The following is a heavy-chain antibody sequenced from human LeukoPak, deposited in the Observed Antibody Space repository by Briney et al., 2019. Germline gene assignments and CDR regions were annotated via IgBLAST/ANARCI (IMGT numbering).Heavy chain of an antibody. V-gene: IGHV3-23*01. Sequence: GGSLRLSCAASGFTFSSYGMSWVRQAPGKGLEWVSAISGSGGSTYYADSVKGRFTISRDNSKNTLYLQMNSLRAEDTAVYYCARPGIAAAGTSWFDPWGQGTLVTVSS. D-gene: IGHD6-13*01. CDR1: GFTFSSYG. CDR2: ISGSGGST. CDR3: ARPGIAAAGTSWFDP. J-gene: IGHJ5*02.